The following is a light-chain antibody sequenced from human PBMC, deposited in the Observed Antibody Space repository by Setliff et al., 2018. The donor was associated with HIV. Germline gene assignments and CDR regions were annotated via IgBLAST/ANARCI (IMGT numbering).Light chain of an antibody. J-gene: IGLJ1*01. CDR2: EVI. CDR1: SSDVGGYNY. CDR3: SSYTTNTTLV. Sequence: QSALTQPASVSGPPGQSITISCTGTSSDVGGYNYVSWYQQHPGKAPKLMIYEVIKRPSGVSNRFSGSKSGNTASLTISGLQAEDEADYYCSSYTTNTTLVFGTGTKVTVL. V-gene: IGLV2-14*01.